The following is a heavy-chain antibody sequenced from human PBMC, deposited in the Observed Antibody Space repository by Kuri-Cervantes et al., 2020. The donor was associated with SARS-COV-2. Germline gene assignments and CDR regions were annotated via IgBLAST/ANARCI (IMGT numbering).Heavy chain of an antibody. CDR1: GGTFSSYA. D-gene: IGHD2-8*02. CDR2: IIPIFGTA. V-gene: IGHV1-69*13. CDR3: ARVYWGRTPLYYYYMDV. J-gene: IGHJ6*03. Sequence: SLKVSCKASGGTFSSYAISWVRQAPGQGLEWMGGIIPIFGTANYAQKFQGRVTITADESTSTAYMELSSLRSEDTAVYYCARVYWGRTPLYYYYMDVWGKGTTVTVSS.